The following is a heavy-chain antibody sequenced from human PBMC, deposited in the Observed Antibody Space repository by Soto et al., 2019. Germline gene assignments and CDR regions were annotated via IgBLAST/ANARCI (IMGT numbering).Heavy chain of an antibody. CDR3: ARGERFLEWFQFDY. CDR2: MNPNSGNT. J-gene: IGHJ4*02. D-gene: IGHD3-3*01. Sequence: ASVKGSCKASGYTLTSYDINWVRQATGQGLEWMGWMNPNSGNTGFAQKFQGRVTMTSDTSISTAYMELSSLRSEDTAVYYCARGERFLEWFQFDYWGQGTLVTVSS. CDR1: GYTLTSYD. V-gene: IGHV1-8*01.